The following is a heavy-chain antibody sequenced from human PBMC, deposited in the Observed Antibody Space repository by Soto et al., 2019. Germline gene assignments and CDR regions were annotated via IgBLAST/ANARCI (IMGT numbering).Heavy chain of an antibody. J-gene: IGHJ5*02. Sequence: GASVEVSCRASGYTFTSYDINWVRQATGQGLEWMGWMNPNSGNTGYAQKFQGRVTMTRNTSISTAYMELSSLRSEDTAVYYCARGPNYDFWSGLTGGFDPWGQGTLVTVSS. D-gene: IGHD3-3*01. CDR1: GYTFTSYD. CDR3: ARGPNYDFWSGLTGGFDP. V-gene: IGHV1-8*01. CDR2: MNPNSGNT.